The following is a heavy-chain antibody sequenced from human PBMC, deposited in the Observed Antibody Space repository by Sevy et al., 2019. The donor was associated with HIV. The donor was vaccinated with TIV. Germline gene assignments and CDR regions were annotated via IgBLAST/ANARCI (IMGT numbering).Heavy chain of an antibody. CDR1: GGTFSSYA. CDR2: IIPIFGTA. J-gene: IGHJ6*02. CDR3: ATASGYSGFPTIRGYYYYYYGMDV. Sequence: ASVKVSCKAYGGTFSSYAISWVRQAPGQGLEWMGGIIPIFGTANYAQKFQGRVTITADESTSTAYMELSSLRSEDTAVYYCATASGYSGFPTIRGYYYYYYGMDVWGQGTTVTVSS. D-gene: IGHD5-12*01. V-gene: IGHV1-69*13.